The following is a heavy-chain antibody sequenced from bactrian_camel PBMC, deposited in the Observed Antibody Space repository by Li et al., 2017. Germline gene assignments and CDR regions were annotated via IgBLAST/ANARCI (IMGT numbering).Heavy chain of an antibody. D-gene: IGHD1*01. CDR1: GYSSSRHC. CDR2: IRRDGDE. V-gene: IGHV3S31*01. Sequence: VQLVESGGGLVRPGGSLRLSCTHFGYSSSRHCMGWFRQAPGKAREGIAGIRRDGDEYYADSVKGRFTISADSAKNILYLQMNSLKAEGTAMYYCAARSVGWCPLFEHWLGKRAYTPGGYFANWGQGTQVTVS. CDR3: AARSVGWCPLFEHWLGKRAYTPGGYFAN. J-gene: IGHJ6*01.